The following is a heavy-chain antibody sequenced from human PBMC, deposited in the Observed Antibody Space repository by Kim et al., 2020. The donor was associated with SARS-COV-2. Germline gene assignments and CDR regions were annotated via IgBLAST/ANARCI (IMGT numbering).Heavy chain of an antibody. V-gene: IGHV3-53*01. J-gene: IGHJ2*01. CDR3: AKGNSYGSGNRWYFDL. CDR2: IYDGGST. D-gene: IGHD3-10*01. Sequence: GGSLRLSCAASGFTVSSNYMSWVRQAPGKGLEWVSVIYDGGSTYYADSVRGRFTIYRDNTKNTLYLQMNTLRAEDTAVYYCAKGNSYGSGNRWYFDLWGRGTLVTVSS. CDR1: GFTVSSNY.